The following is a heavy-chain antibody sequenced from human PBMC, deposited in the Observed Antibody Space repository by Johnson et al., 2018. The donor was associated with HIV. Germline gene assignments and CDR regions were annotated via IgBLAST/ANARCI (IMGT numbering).Heavy chain of an antibody. CDR2: ISGSGDST. Sequence: ESGGGWVQPGGSLRLSCAASRFTFSSYAMSWVRQAPGKGLEWVSAISGSGDSTYYADSVKGRFTISRDNSKNTLYLQMNSLRAEDTAVYYCAKGEGYCGGDCLDAFDIWGQGTMVTVSS. J-gene: IGHJ3*02. CDR3: AKGEGYCGGDCLDAFDI. D-gene: IGHD2-21*01. CDR1: RFTFSSYA. V-gene: IGHV3-23*01.